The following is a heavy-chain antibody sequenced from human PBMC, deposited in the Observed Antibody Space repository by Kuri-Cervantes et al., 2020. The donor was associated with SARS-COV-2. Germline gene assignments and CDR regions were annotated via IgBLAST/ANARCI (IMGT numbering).Heavy chain of an antibody. J-gene: IGHJ4*02. V-gene: IGHV3-48*01. CDR1: GFTFSSYS. Sequence: GGSLRLSCAASGFTFSSYSMNWVRQAPGKGLEWVSYISSSSSTIYYADSVKGRFTISRDNSKNTLYLQMNSLRAEDTAVYHCAKGSIAVAGTRGPSDYWGQGTLVTVSS. CDR3: AKGSIAVAGTRGPSDY. CDR2: ISSSSSTI. D-gene: IGHD6-19*01.